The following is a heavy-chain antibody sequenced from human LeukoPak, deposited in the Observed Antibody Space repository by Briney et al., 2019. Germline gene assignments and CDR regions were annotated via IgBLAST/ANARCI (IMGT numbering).Heavy chain of an antibody. Sequence: SETLSLTCTVSGGSISSFYWSWIRQPPGKGLEWIGYSYISGSTNYNPSLKSRVTISVDTSKNQFSLKLSSVTAADTAVYYCARLPYDAFDIWGQGTMVTVSS. CDR1: GGSISSFY. CDR2: SYISGST. J-gene: IGHJ3*02. V-gene: IGHV4-4*09. CDR3: ARLPYDAFDI.